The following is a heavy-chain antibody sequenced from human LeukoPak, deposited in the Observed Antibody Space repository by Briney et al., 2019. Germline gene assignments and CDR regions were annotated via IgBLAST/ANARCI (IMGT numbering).Heavy chain of an antibody. Sequence: GGSLRLSCVASGFTFDDYAMHWVRQAPGKGLEWVSGISWNSGSIGYADSVKGRFTISRDNAKNSLYLQMNSLRAEDTAVYYCVRVARLVDYWGQGTQVTVSS. D-gene: IGHD3-10*01. J-gene: IGHJ4*02. CDR1: GFTFDDYA. V-gene: IGHV3-9*01. CDR2: ISWNSGSI. CDR3: VRVARLVDY.